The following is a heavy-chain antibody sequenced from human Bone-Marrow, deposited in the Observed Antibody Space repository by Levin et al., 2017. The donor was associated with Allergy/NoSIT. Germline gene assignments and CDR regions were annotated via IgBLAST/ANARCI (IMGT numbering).Heavy chain of an antibody. CDR3: ARGGIVGYCSGGSCYSDWSNWFDP. J-gene: IGHJ5*02. V-gene: IGHV4-34*01. CDR1: GGSFSGYY. D-gene: IGHD2-15*01. CDR2: INHSGST. Sequence: ETLSLTCAVYGGSFSGYYWSWIRQPPGKGLEWIGEINHSGSTNYNPSLKSRVTISVDTSKNQFSLKLSSVTAADTAVYYCARGGIVGYCSGGSCYSDWSNWFDPWGQGTLVTVSS.